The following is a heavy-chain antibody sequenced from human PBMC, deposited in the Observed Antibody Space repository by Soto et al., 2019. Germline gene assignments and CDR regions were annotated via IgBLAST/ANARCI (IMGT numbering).Heavy chain of an antibody. CDR3: ARGGGFDP. Sequence: KTSETLSLTCAVYGGSFSGYYWSWIRQPPGKGLEWIGEINHSGSTNYNPSLKSRVTISVDTSKNQFSLKLSSVTAADTAVYYCARGGGFDPWGQGTPVTVSS. CDR1: GGSFSGYY. CDR2: INHSGST. D-gene: IGHD3-10*01. J-gene: IGHJ5*02. V-gene: IGHV4-34*01.